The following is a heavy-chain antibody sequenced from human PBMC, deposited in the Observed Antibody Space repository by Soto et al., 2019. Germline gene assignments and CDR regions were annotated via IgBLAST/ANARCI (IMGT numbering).Heavy chain of an antibody. D-gene: IGHD3-10*01. CDR3: AKWGITYYYGSGSYYNGYY. J-gene: IGHJ4*02. CDR1: GFTFSSYA. V-gene: IGHV3-23*01. CDR2: ISGSGGST. Sequence: PGGSLRLSCAASGFTFSSYAMSWVRQAPGKGLEWVSAISGSGGSTYYADSVKGRFTISRDNSKNTLYLQMNSLRAEDTAVYYCAKWGITYYYGSGSYYNGYYWGQGTLVT.